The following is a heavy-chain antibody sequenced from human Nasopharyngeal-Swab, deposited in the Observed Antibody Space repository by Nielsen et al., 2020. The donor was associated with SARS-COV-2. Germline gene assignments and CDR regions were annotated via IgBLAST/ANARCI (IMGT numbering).Heavy chain of an antibody. CDR1: GFTFSSYG. D-gene: IGHD3-22*01. CDR3: AREDGGDTMIVVVMVY. Sequence: GGSLRLSCAASGFTFSSYGMHWVRQAPGKGLEWVAVISYDGSNKYYADSVKGRFTISRDNSKNTLYLQMNSLRAEDTAVYYCAREDGGDTMIVVVMVYWGQGTLVTVSS. CDR2: ISYDGSNK. J-gene: IGHJ4*02. V-gene: IGHV3-30*03.